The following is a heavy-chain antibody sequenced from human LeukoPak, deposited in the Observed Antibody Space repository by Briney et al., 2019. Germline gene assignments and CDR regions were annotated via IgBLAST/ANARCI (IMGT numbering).Heavy chain of an antibody. Sequence: PGGSLRLSCAASGFTFSSYWMSWVRQAPGKGLEWVANIKQDGSEKYYVDSVKGRFTISRDNAKNSLCLQMNSLRAEDTAVYYCARVPRSYYYYYYMDVWGKGTTVTVSS. CDR3: ARVPRSYYYYYYMDV. CDR1: GFTFSSYW. J-gene: IGHJ6*03. CDR2: IKQDGSEK. V-gene: IGHV3-7*01.